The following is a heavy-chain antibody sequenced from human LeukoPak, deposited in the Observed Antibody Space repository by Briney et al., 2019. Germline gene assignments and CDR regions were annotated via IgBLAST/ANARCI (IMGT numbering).Heavy chain of an antibody. Sequence: GGSLRLSCAASGFTFSSYSMNWVRQAPGKGLEWVSYISSSSSTIYYADSVKGRFTISRDNAKNSLYLQMNSLRAEDTAVYYCARDLMQQLVSPFGYWGQGTLVTVSS. J-gene: IGHJ4*02. D-gene: IGHD6-13*01. CDR2: ISSSSSTI. CDR1: GFTFSSYS. CDR3: ARDLMQQLVSPFGY. V-gene: IGHV3-48*01.